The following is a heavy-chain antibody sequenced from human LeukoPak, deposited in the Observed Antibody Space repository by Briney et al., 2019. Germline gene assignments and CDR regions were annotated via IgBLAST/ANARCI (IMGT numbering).Heavy chain of an antibody. V-gene: IGHV1-2*02. CDR2: INPKSGNA. D-gene: IGHD2-8*02. Sequence: ASVKVSCKASGYTFTDFYIHWVRQAPGQGLEWMGWINPKSGNANYAQKFQGRVTMTRDTSSNTAYMELSRLRSDDTAVYYCARAYCTDYWALGNYWGQGTLVTVSS. J-gene: IGHJ4*02. CDR1: GYTFTDFY. CDR3: ARAYCTDYWALGNY.